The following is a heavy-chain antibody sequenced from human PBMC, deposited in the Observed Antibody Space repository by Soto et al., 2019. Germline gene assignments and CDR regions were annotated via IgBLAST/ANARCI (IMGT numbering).Heavy chain of an antibody. V-gene: IGHV3-23*01. J-gene: IGHJ4*02. CDR1: GFTFSTYA. D-gene: IGHD6-13*01. CDR2: ISGSGGST. CDR3: AKPPSPHAAAGRGGGGYFDY. Sequence: EVQLLESGGGLVQPGGSLRLSCAASGFTFSTYAMTWVRQAPGKRLEWVSIISGSGGSTYYADSVKGRFIISRDNSKNTLDLQMNSLRAEDTAVYHCAKPPSPHAAAGRGGGGYFDYWGQGTLVTVSS.